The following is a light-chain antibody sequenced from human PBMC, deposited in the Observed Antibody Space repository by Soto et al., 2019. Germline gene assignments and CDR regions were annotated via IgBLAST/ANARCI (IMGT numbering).Light chain of an antibody. Sequence: QSALTQPASVSGSPGQSITISCTGTSSDVGGYNYVSWYQQHPGKAPKLMIYDVSNRPSGVSNRFSGSKSGKTASLTISGLQAEDEADYYCRSYTSTTTLVVFGGGTQLTVL. CDR1: SSDVGGYNY. J-gene: IGLJ2*01. CDR3: RSYTSTTTLVV. CDR2: DVS. V-gene: IGLV2-14*03.